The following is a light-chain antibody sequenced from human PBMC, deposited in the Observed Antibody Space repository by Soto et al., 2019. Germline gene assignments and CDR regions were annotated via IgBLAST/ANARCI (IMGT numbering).Light chain of an antibody. V-gene: IGLV1-44*01. J-gene: IGLJ3*02. CDR1: SSDIGSNG. CDR2: GND. CDR3: ATWSDSLKGWV. Sequence: QSVLTQPPSASRTPGQRVTIPCSGSSSDIGSNGVNWYQQLPGAAPRLLIYGNDHRPSGVPDRFSASKSGTSASLAISGLRSEDEAFYYCATWSDSLKGWVFGGGTKLTVL.